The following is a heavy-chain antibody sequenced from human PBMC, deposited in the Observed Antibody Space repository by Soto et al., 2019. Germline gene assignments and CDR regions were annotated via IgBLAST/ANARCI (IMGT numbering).Heavy chain of an antibody. CDR3: AKAKMGFDH. CDR1: GFTFSSYA. CDR2: ISGSGGST. V-gene: IGHV3-23*01. Sequence: LRLSCAASGFTFSSYAMSWVRQAPGKGLEWVSAISGSGGSTYYADSVKGRFTTSRDNSKNTLYLQMNSLRAEDTAVYSCAKAKMGFDHWGQGTLVTVSS. J-gene: IGHJ5*02.